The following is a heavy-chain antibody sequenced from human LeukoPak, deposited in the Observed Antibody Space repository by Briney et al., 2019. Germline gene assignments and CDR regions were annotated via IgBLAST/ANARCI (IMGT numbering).Heavy chain of an antibody. J-gene: IGHJ4*02. CDR1: GYTFSGYF. CDR2: INPNSGGT. Sequence: GASVKVSCTASGYTFSGYFIYWVRQAPGQGLEWMGWINPNSGGTNFAQKFEGRVTMTRDTSISTAYMELSRLRSDDTAMYYCARRSCSSTSCYDFDYWGQGTLVIVSS. D-gene: IGHD2-2*01. V-gene: IGHV1-2*02. CDR3: ARRSCSSTSCYDFDY.